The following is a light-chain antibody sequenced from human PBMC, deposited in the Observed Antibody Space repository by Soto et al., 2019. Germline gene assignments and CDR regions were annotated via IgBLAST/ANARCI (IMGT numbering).Light chain of an antibody. V-gene: IGLV1-44*01. Sequence: QSVLTQPPSVSGTPGQRVAISCSGSSSNIASNSVNWYQQLPTAAPKLLIYTNNRRPSEVPDRFSASKSGTSASLATSGLQSEDEAHYYCAVWDDNLNAVVFGGGTKLTVL. J-gene: IGLJ2*01. CDR1: SSNIASNS. CDR2: TNN. CDR3: AVWDDNLNAVV.